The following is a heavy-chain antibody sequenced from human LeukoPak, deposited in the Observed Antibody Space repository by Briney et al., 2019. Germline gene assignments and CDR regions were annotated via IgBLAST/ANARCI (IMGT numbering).Heavy chain of an antibody. J-gene: IGHJ6*03. CDR1: GFTFSTYG. Sequence: PGGSLRLSCAASGFTFSTYGMSWVRQAPGKGLEWVSAISGSGDSTYYADSVKGRFTISRDNSKNTLYLQMNSLRAEDTAVYYCVRWYGGSGLENYYYYMDVWGKGTTVTISS. V-gene: IGHV3-23*01. CDR2: ISGSGDST. CDR3: VRWYGGSGLENYYYYMDV. D-gene: IGHD3-10*01.